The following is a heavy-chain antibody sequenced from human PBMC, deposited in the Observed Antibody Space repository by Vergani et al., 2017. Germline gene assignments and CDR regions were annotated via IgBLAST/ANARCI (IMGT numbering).Heavy chain of an antibody. J-gene: IGHJ4*02. CDR3: ARDYGDEYYFDY. V-gene: IGHV4-4*07. CDR2: IDTSGST. Sequence: QVQLQESGPGLVKPSETLSLTCTVSGGPISSYYWSWIRQPAGKGLEWIGRIDTSGSTNYNPSLKSRVTMSVDTSKNQISLKLSSVAASDTAVYYCARDYGDEYYFDYWGQGTLVTVSS. D-gene: IGHD4-17*01. CDR1: GGPISSYY.